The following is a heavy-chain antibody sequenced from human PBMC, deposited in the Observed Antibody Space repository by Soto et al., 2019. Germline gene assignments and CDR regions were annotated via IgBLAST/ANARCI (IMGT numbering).Heavy chain of an antibody. CDR2: SSFDETK. CDR3: ARDRTSGWYGRFDY. J-gene: IGHJ4*01. Sequence: GGSLRLSCAASGFTFSSHSMHWVRQAPGKGLEWVTVSSFDETKDYAESVKGRFTISRDNSKNMLYLQMNSLRDEDTAVYYCARDRTSGWYGRFDYWGHGTLVTVSS. V-gene: IGHV3-30*04. CDR1: GFTFSSHS. D-gene: IGHD6-19*01.